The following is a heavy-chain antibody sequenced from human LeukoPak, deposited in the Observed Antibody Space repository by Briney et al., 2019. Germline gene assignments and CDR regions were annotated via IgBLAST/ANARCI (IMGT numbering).Heavy chain of an antibody. D-gene: IGHD6-13*01. CDR1: GFTFSSYA. CDR3: ARAGSSSWSYFDY. CDR2: ISGSGGST. Sequence: GGSLRLSCAASGFTFSSYAMSWVRQAPGKGLEWVSAISGSGGSTYYADSVKGRFTISRDNSKNTLYLQMNSLRAEDTAVYYCARAGSSSWSYFDYWGQGTLVTVSS. V-gene: IGHV3-23*01. J-gene: IGHJ4*02.